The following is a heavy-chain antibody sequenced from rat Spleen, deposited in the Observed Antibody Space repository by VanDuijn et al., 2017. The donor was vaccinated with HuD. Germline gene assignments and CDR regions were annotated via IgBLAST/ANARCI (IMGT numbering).Heavy chain of an antibody. CDR1: GFTFSDYY. CDR2: ISYDVSST. CDR3: ATENWDPYYWYFDF. D-gene: IGHD5-1*01. Sequence: EVQLVESGGGLVQPGRSMKLSCAASGFTFSDYYMAWVRQAPTKGLEWLATISYDVSSTYYRDSVKGRFTISIDNAKSTLYLQMDSLRSEDTATYYCATENWDPYYWYFDFWGPGTMVTVSS. J-gene: IGHJ1*01. V-gene: IGHV5-20*01.